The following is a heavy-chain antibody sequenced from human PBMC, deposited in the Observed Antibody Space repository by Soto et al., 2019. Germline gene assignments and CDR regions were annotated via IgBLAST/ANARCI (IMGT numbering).Heavy chain of an antibody. V-gene: IGHV4-34*01. CDR2: INHSGST. J-gene: IGHJ6*02. Sequence: PSETLSLTCAVYGGSFSGYYWSWIRQPPGKGLEWIGEINHSGSTNYNPSLKSRVTISVDTSKSQFSLKLSSVTAADTAVYYCTCIFSGGYGYGFYYYGMDVWGQGTTVTVS. D-gene: IGHD5-18*01. CDR1: GGSFSGYY. CDR3: TCIFSGGYGYGFYYYGMDV.